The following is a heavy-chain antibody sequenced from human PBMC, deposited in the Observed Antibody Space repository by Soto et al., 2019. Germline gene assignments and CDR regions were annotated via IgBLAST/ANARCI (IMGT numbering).Heavy chain of an antibody. CDR3: STRAYDANGYYRFDP. CDR2: INHSGRV. J-gene: IGHJ5*01. CDR1: GGSFSGHS. Sequence: SETLSLTCAVYGGSFSGHSWSWIRQSPGKELEWIGDINHSGRVNYSPSLKSRVTISLDTSKNQFSLTLSAVTAADTAMYYCSTRAYDANGYYRFDPWGQGTLVTVSS. V-gene: IGHV4-34*01. D-gene: IGHD3-3*01.